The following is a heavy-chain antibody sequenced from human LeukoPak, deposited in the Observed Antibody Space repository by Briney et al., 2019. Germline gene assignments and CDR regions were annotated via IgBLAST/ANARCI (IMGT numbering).Heavy chain of an antibody. Sequence: SQTLSLTCTVSGGSISSGGYYWSWIRQHPGKGLEWIGYIYYSGSTYYNPSLKSRVTISVDTSKNQFSLKLSPVTAADRAVYYCARANYDYVWGSYRPSTTHFDYWGQGTLVTVSS. CDR2: IYYSGST. CDR1: GGSISSGGYY. CDR3: ARANYDYVWGSYRPSTTHFDY. V-gene: IGHV4-31*03. D-gene: IGHD3-16*02. J-gene: IGHJ4*02.